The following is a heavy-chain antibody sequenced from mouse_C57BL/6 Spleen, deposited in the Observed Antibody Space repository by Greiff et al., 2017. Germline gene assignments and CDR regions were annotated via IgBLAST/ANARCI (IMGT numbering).Heavy chain of an antibody. D-gene: IGHD3-2*02. V-gene: IGHV1-69*01. CDR1: GYTFTSYW. Sequence: QVQLQQPGAELVMPGASVKLSCKASGYTFTSYWMHWVKQRPGQGLEWIGGIDPSDSYTNYNQKFKGKSTLTVDKSSSTAYMQLSSLTSEDSAVYYCARRTAQATDYWGQGTTLTVSS. CDR3: ARRTAQATDY. J-gene: IGHJ2*01. CDR2: IDPSDSYT.